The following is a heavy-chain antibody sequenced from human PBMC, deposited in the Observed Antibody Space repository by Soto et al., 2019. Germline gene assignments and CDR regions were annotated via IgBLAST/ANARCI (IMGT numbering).Heavy chain of an antibody. J-gene: IGHJ6*02. D-gene: IGHD3-3*01. CDR1: GFTFSSYW. CDR2: IKEDGSEK. V-gene: IGHV3-7*03. Sequence: PGGSLRLSCAASGFTFSSYWMSWVRQAPGKGLEWVANIKEDGSEKYYVDSVKGRFTISRDNAKNSLYLQMNSLRAEDTAVYYCASFGVVIPLDVWGQGTTVTVSS. CDR3: ASFGVVIPLDV.